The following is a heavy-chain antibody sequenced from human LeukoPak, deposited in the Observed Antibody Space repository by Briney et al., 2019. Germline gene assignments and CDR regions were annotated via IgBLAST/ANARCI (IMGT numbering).Heavy chain of an antibody. V-gene: IGHV4-34*01. D-gene: IGHD2-2*01. CDR1: GGSLSGYY. CDR2: INHSGSS. CDR3: ARGNPSLQGPCSSTSCRNFDY. Sequence: PSETLSLTCAVHGGSLSGYYWSWIRQPPGKGLEWIGEINHSGSSNYNPSLTSRVTISLDTSKNQFSLKLSPVTAAGTAVYYCARGNPSLQGPCSSTSCRNFDYWGQGTLVTVSS. J-gene: IGHJ4*02.